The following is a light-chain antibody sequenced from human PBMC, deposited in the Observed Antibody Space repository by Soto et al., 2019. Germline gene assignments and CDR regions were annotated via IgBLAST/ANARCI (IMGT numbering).Light chain of an antibody. V-gene: IGKV3-20*01. CDR3: QQYGSSPGIT. CDR1: QSVSSSY. J-gene: IGKJ5*01. Sequence: EIVLTQSPGTLSLSPGERATLSCRASQSVSSSYLAWYQQKPGQAPRLLIYGASSRATGIPDRFSGSGSGTDFTLTISRLEPEDFAVYYCQQYGSSPGITFGQGTRLEXK. CDR2: GAS.